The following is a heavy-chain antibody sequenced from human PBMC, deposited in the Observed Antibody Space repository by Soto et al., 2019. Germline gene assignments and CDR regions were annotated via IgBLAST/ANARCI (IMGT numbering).Heavy chain of an antibody. CDR2: IIPLLGIT. J-gene: IGHJ1*01. D-gene: IGHD1-20*01. CDR3: ARDPRSITGTTSSEDFQH. V-gene: IGHV1-69*01. Sequence: QAQLMQSGAEVEKPGSSVKVSCKASGGTSSGYAINWVRQAPGQGLEWMGGIIPLLGITDYGQKFQGRITIAADDSTGTAYLDLRGLRSEDTGVYYCARDPRSITGTTSSEDFQHWGQGTLVSVSS. CDR1: GGTSSGYA.